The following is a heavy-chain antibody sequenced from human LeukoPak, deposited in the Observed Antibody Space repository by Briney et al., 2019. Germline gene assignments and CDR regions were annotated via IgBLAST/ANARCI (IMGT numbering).Heavy chain of an antibody. J-gene: IGHJ6*03. D-gene: IGHD6-13*01. CDR2: ISYDGSNK. CDR1: GFTFSSYS. V-gene: IGHV3-30*18. CDR3: AKGGVPEKIATYYYYYMDV. Sequence: GGSLRLSCAASGFTFSSYSMNWVRQAPGKGLEWVAVISYDGSNKYYADSVKGRFTISRDNSKNTLYLQMNSLRAEDTAVYYCAKGGVPEKIATYYYYYMDVWGKGTTVTVSS.